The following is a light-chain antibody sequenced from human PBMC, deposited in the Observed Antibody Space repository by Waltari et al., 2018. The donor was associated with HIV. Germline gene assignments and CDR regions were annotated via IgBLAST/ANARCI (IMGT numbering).Light chain of an antibody. V-gene: IGLV2-11*01. CDR2: DVS. J-gene: IGLJ2*01. Sequence: QSALTQPRPVSGSPGQSVTISCPATSSAVGRYNSVSWYQQYPGRAPQLMMYDVSKRPSGVPDRFSGSKSGNTASLTISGLQTEDEGDYYCCSYAGSYTLVFGGGTKLTVL. CDR1: SSAVGRYNS. CDR3: CSYAGSYTLV.